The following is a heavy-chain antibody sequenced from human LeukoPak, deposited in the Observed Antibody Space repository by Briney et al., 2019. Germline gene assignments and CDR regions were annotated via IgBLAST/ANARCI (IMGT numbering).Heavy chain of an antibody. D-gene: IGHD3-9*01. CDR1: GFTFSSYS. Sequence: GGSLRLSCAASGFTFSSYSMNWVRQAPGKGLEWVSSISSSSYIYYADSVKGRFTISRDNAKNSLYLQMNSLRAEDTAVYYCAGHFDWLLSFDYWGQGTLVTVSS. CDR3: AGHFDWLLSFDY. J-gene: IGHJ4*02. V-gene: IGHV3-21*01. CDR2: ISSSSYI.